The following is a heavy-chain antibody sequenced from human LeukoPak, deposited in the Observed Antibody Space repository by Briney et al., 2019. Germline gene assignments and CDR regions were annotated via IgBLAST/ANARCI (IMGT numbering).Heavy chain of an antibody. J-gene: IGHJ4*02. D-gene: IGHD5-18*01. CDR2: ISGSGTRI. V-gene: IGHV3-23*01. CDR1: GFTFSNNA. Sequence: GGSLRLSCAASGFTFSNNAVSWVRQAPGKGLEWVSAISGSGTRIYYADSVKGRFTISRDNSQNTLYLQMNSLTIEDTAVYYCAKDAWIQLWSYCFDYWGQGILVTVSS. CDR3: AKDAWIQLWSYCFDY.